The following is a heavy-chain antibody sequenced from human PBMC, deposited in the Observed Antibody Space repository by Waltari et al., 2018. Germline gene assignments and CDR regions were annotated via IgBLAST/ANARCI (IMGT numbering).Heavy chain of an antibody. CDR1: GYPFTSYA. D-gene: IGHD2-2*01. CDR3: VREVVPTSTIVVNWFDP. Sequence: QVQLVQSGSELKKPGASVKVSCKASGYPFTSYAINWLRRAPGQGLELMGWINTNTGNPTYVQGFTGRFVFSLDTSVSTAYLQISSLKAEDTAVYYCVREVVPTSTIVVNWFDPWGQGTLVTVSS. V-gene: IGHV7-4-1*02. CDR2: INTNTGNP. J-gene: IGHJ5*02.